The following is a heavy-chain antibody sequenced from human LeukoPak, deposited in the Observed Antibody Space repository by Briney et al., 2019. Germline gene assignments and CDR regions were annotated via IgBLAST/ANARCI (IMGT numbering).Heavy chain of an antibody. CDR2: ISSSGSTI. D-gene: IGHD3/OR15-3a*01. V-gene: IGHV3-48*03. J-gene: IGHJ4*02. CDR3: AREAYDFFDY. CDR1: GFTFSSYE. Sequence: GGSLRLSCAASGFTFSSYEMNWVRQAPGKGLEWVSYISSSGSTIYYADSVKGRFTISRDNAKNSLYLQMNSLRAEDTAVYYCAREAYDFFDYWGQGTLVTVSS.